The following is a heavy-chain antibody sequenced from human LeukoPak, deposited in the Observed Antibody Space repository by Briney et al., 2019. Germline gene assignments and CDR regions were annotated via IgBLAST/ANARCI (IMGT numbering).Heavy chain of an antibody. CDR1: GGSISSCY. V-gene: IGHV4-4*07. CDR3: ARGLPAIGYYFDY. Sequence: SETLSLTCTVSGGSISSCYWSWIRQPAGKGLEWIGRIYTSGSTNYNPSLKSRVTMSVDTSKNQFSLKQSSVTAADTAVYYCARGLPAIGYYFDYWGQGTLVTVSS. CDR2: IYTSGST. D-gene: IGHD2-2*02. J-gene: IGHJ4*02.